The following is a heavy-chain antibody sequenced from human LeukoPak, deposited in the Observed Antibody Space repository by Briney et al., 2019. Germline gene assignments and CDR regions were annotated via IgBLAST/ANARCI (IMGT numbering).Heavy chain of an antibody. J-gene: IGHJ4*02. CDR3: ARASRWLAFDN. V-gene: IGHV3-66*01. Sequence: GGSLRLSCVASRFTVSNNHMNWVRQAPGKGLEWISVIYNGDNTYYADSVQGRFTISKDNSKNTLYLQMNSLRPEDTAVYFCARASRWLAFDNWGQGTVVTVSS. CDR1: RFTVSNNH. D-gene: IGHD6-19*01. CDR2: IYNGDNT.